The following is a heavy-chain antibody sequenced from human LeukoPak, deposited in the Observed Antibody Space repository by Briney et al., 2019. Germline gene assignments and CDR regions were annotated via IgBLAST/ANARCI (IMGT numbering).Heavy chain of an antibody. D-gene: IGHD3-22*01. Sequence: GASVKVSCKASGGTFSSYAISWVRQAPGQGLEWMGGIIPIFGTANYAQKFQGRVTITADKSTSTAYMELSSLRSEDTAVYYCARTTYDSSGLHYYYYYMDVWGKGTTVTVSS. CDR3: ARTTYDSSGLHYYYYYMDV. J-gene: IGHJ6*03. CDR1: GGTFSSYA. V-gene: IGHV1-69*06. CDR2: IIPIFGTA.